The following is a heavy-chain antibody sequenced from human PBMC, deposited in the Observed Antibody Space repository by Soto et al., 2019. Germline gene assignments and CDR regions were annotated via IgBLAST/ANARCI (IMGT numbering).Heavy chain of an antibody. V-gene: IGHV1-46*03. D-gene: IGHD2-15*01. CDR1: GYTFTSYC. Sequence: ASVKVSCKASGYTFTSYCISWVRQAPGQGLEWMGIINPNGGSTNYAQKFQGRVTMTRDTSTSTVYMELSSLRSEDTAVYYCARTGSGSWNYYYYYMDVWGKGTTVTVSS. CDR3: ARTGSGSWNYYYYYMDV. J-gene: IGHJ6*03. CDR2: INPNGGST.